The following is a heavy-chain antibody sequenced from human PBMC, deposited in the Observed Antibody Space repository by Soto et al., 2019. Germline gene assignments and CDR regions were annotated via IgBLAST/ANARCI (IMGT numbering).Heavy chain of an antibody. J-gene: IGHJ6*02. D-gene: IGHD2-2*01. CDR3: ARAQQPDQNDYYYGMDV. Sequence: GASVKVSCKASGYTFTGYGISWVRQAPGQGLEWMGWISPNSGNTNYAQKLQGRVTMTRDTSTSTAYMELSRLRADDTAVYYCARAQQPDQNDYYYGMDVWGQGTTVTVSS. CDR2: ISPNSGNT. CDR1: GYTFTGYG. V-gene: IGHV1-18*04.